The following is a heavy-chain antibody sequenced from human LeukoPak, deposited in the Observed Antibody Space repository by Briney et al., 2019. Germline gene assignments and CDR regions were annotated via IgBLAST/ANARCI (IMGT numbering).Heavy chain of an antibody. J-gene: IGHJ5*02. V-gene: IGHV3-23*01. CDR3: GKALKQVVPAGVSPNWFDA. CDR1: GFLFKTYA. D-gene: IGHD2-2*01. Sequence: QSGGPLRLSCAASGFLFKTYAETWLRQPAGKGLEWVSAISGSGGSTYHADSVKGRFTISRDNSNSMFYLQMNSLRGEHSAVYLCGKALKQVVPAGVSPNWFDAWGQGTLVTVSS. CDR2: ISGSGGST.